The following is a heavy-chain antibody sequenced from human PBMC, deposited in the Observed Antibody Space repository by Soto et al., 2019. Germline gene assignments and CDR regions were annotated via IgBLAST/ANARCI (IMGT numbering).Heavy chain of an antibody. Sequence: PGGSLRLSCAASGFTFSSYGMHWVRQAPGKGLEWVAVISYDGSNKYYADSVKGRFTISRDNSKNTLYLQMNSLRAEDTAVYYCAKDQGASSGQPGHDAFDSWGQEKVV. CDR3: AKDQGASSGQPGHDAFDS. D-gene: IGHD3-16*01. J-gene: IGHJ3*02. V-gene: IGHV3-30*18. CDR1: GFTFSSYG. CDR2: ISYDGSNK.